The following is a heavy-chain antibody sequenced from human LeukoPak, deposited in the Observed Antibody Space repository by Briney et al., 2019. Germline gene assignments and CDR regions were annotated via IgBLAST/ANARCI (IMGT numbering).Heavy chain of an antibody. D-gene: IGHD4-17*01. J-gene: IGHJ4*02. CDR2: ISAYNGNT. Sequence: ASVKVSCKASGYTFTSYGISWVRQAPGQRLEWMGWISAYNGNTNYAQKLQGRVTMTKDTSTSTDYMELRSLRSDDTAVYYCARHDYGDYRALDYWGQGKLVTVSS. CDR3: ARHDYGDYRALDY. CDR1: GYTFTSYG. V-gene: IGHV1-18*01.